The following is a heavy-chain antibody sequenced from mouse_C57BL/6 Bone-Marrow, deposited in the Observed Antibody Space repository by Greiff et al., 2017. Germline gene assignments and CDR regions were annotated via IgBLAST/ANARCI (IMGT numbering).Heavy chain of an antibody. Sequence: ESGPGLVKPSQSLSLTCSVTGYSITSGYYWNWIRQFPGNKLEWMGYISYDGSNNYNPSLKNRIYITRDTSKNQFFLKLNSVTTEDTATYYCAREEDYYGSSYGFAYWGQGTLVTVSA. CDR1: GYSITSGYY. V-gene: IGHV3-6*01. CDR3: AREEDYYGSSYGFAY. CDR2: ISYDGSN. D-gene: IGHD1-1*01. J-gene: IGHJ3*01.